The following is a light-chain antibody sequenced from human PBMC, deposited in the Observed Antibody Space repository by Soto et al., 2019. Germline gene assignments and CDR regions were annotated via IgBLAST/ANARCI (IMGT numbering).Light chain of an antibody. Sequence: QSLLTQPPSASGTPGQRVTIFCSGANSNIEDNYVYWYQQLPGTAPKLLIYKNNQRPSGVPDRFSGSRSGTSASLVISGLQSADEADYYCGARLNSLSRSWVFGGGTKLTVL. J-gene: IGLJ3*02. V-gene: IGLV1-47*01. CDR3: GARLNSLSRSWV. CDR2: KNN. CDR1: NSNIEDNY.